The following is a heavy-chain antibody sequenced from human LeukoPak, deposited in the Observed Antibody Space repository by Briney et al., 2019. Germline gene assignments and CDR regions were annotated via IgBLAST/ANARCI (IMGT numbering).Heavy chain of an antibody. D-gene: IGHD6-19*01. Sequence: PGGSLRLSSAASGFTFSSYSMSWVRQAPGKGLEWVSAISGSGGSTYYADSVKGRFTISRDNSKNTLDLQMNSLRAEDTAVYYCAKRAVAGAYFDYWGQGTLVTVSS. CDR1: GFTFSSYS. J-gene: IGHJ4*02. CDR2: ISGSGGST. CDR3: AKRAVAGAYFDY. V-gene: IGHV3-23*01.